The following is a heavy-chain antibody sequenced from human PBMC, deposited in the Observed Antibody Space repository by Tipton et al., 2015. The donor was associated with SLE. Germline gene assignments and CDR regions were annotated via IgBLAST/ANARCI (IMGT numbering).Heavy chain of an antibody. D-gene: IGHD4-11*01. V-gene: IGHV4-39*07. CDR3: ARGTVQAFDI. CDR1: GGSIDSNIHY. J-gene: IGHJ3*02. Sequence: LRLSCTVSGGSIDSNIHYWGWIRQPPGKGLEWIGSIYYRGSTYYNESLESRVTMSVDTSKNQFSLKLSSVTAADTAVYYCARGTVQAFDIWGQGTMVTVSS. CDR2: IYYRGST.